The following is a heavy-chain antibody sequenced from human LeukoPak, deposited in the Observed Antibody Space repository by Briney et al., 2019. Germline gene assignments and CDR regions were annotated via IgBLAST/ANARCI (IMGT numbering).Heavy chain of an antibody. Sequence: GGSLRRSCAASGFTFSSYAMSWVRQAPGKGLEWVSAISGSGGSTYYADSVKGRFTISRDNSKNTLYLQMNSLRAEDTAVYYCAKDRQWLYYFDYWGQGTLVTVSA. CDR3: AKDRQWLYYFDY. J-gene: IGHJ4*02. D-gene: IGHD6-19*01. CDR2: ISGSGGST. V-gene: IGHV3-23*01. CDR1: GFTFSSYA.